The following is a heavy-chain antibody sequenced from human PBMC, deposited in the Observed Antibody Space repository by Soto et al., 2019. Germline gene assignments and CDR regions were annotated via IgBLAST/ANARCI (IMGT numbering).Heavy chain of an antibody. CDR2: IWYDGSNK. J-gene: IGHJ4*02. CDR1: GFTLSRSA. V-gene: IGHV3-33*01. Sequence: GGSLRLSCAASGFTLSRSAMHWVRQAPGKGLEWVAVIWYDGSNKYYGESVKGRFTISRDNSKGTLYLQMNSLRAEDTAVYYCARDQAVRRAIDYWGQGTLVTVSS. CDR3: ARDQAVRRAIDY. D-gene: IGHD3-10*01.